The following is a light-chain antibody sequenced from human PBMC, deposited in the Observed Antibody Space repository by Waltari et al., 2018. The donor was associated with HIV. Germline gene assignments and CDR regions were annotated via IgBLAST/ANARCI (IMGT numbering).Light chain of an antibody. J-gene: IGKJ1*01. CDR2: WAS. Sequence: DIVMTQSPDSLAVALGARTTSNCKSSQSVLYSSNNKNHLAWYQQKPGQPPKLLIYWASTRESGVPDRFSGSGSGTDFTLTISSLQAEDVAVYYCQQYYSTPTWTFGQGTKVEIK. CDR3: QQYYSTPTWT. V-gene: IGKV4-1*01. CDR1: QSVLYSSNNKNH.